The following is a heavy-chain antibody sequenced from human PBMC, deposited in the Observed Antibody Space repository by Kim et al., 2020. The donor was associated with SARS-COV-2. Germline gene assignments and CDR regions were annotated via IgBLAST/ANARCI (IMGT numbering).Heavy chain of an antibody. CDR1: GFTFSSYA. D-gene: IGHD2-2*01. CDR2: ISYDGSNK. CDR3: ARPGISSSTSSPGVY. J-gene: IGHJ4*02. Sequence: GGSLRLSCAASGFTFSSYAMHWVRQAPGKGLEWVAVISYDGSNKYYADSVKGRFTISRDNSKNTLYLQMNSLRAEDTAVYYCARPGISSSTSSPGVYWGQVTLVTVSS. V-gene: IGHV3-30*04.